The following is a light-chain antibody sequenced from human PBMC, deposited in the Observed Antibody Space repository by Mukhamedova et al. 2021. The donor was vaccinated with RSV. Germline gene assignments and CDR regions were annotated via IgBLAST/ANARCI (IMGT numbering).Light chain of an antibody. V-gene: IGLV2-8*01. CDR3: SSYAGSNNVL. CDR1: SDIGSYNY. J-gene: IGLJ2*01. CDR2: EVS. Sequence: SDIGSYNYVSWYQQHPGKAPKLMISEVSKRPSRVPDRFSGSKSGNTASLTVSGLQAEDEADYYCSSYAGSNNVLFGGGTRLTVL.